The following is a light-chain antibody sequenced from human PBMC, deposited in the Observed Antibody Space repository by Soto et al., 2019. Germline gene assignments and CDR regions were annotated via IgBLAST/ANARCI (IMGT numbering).Light chain of an antibody. Sequence: IQLTQSPSSLSASVGDRVTITFRASQGISSYLAWYQQKPGKAPKLLIFAASTLQSGVPSRFSGSGSATDFTLTISSLQHEDFATYYCQQLNTYPRTFGPGTKVDIK. CDR1: QGISSY. CDR2: AAS. V-gene: IGKV1-9*01. J-gene: IGKJ3*01. CDR3: QQLNTYPRT.